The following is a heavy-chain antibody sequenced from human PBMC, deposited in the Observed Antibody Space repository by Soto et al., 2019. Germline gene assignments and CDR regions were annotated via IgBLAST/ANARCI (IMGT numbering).Heavy chain of an antibody. Sequence: SETLSLTCTVSGGSISSGDYYWSWIRQPPGKGLEWIGYIYYSGSTYYNPSLKSRVTISVDTSKNQFSLKLSSVTAADTAVYYCAREKYCSGGSCYLTPPDYWGQGTLVTVSS. CDR1: GGSISSGDYY. CDR2: IYYSGST. D-gene: IGHD2-15*01. J-gene: IGHJ4*02. V-gene: IGHV4-30-4*01. CDR3: AREKYCSGGSCYLTPPDY.